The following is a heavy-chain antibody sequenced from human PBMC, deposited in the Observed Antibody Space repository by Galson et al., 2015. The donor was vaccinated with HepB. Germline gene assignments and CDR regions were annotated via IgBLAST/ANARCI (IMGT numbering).Heavy chain of an antibody. Sequence: SLRLSCAASGFRLSSYSMNWVRQAPGKGLEWVSYIHSSGFYKYYAGSVKGRLTLPRDNARNSLYLHMSSLRVEDTAVYYCARENGRQRPLDYWGQGTLVTVSS. D-gene: IGHD6-25*01. CDR2: IHSSGFYK. J-gene: IGHJ4*02. CDR1: GFRLSSYS. V-gene: IGHV3-21*01. CDR3: ARENGRQRPLDY.